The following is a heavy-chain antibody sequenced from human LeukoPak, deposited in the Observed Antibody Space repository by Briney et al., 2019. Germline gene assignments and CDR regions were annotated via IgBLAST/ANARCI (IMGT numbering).Heavy chain of an antibody. V-gene: IGHV4-59*01. J-gene: IGHJ6*03. Sequence: PSETLSLTCTVSGGSISSYYWSWIRQPPGKGLEWIGYIYYSGSTNYNPSLKSRVTISVDTSKNQFSLKLSSVTAADTAVYYCARDLYGGISYYYYMDVWGKGTTVTVSS. CDR1: GGSISSYY. CDR3: ARDLYGGISYYYYMDV. D-gene: IGHD4-23*01. CDR2: IYYSGST.